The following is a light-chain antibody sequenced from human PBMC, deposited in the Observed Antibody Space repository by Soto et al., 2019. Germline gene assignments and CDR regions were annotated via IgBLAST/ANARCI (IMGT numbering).Light chain of an antibody. CDR1: QGISSY. CDR2: ASS. CDR3: QQVNTFPFC. V-gene: IGKV1-9*01. Sequence: DIQLTQSPSFLSASVGDRVTITCRASQGISSYLAWYQQTPGKAPKLLNYASSILQSGVQSRFSGSGSGTEFTLTNNALQPVAFAKDYCQQVNTFPFCFGQGTRLAI. J-gene: IGKJ5*01.